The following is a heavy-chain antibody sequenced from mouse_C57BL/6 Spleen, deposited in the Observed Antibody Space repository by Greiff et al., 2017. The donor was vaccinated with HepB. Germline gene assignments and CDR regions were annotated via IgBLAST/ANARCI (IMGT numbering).Heavy chain of an antibody. V-gene: IGHV1-64*01. D-gene: IGHD2-3*01. CDR2: IHPNSGST. CDR1: GYTFTSYW. J-gene: IGHJ2*01. CDR3: ANHGYYVYFDY. Sequence: QVHVKQPGAELVKPGASVKLSCKASGYTFTSYWMHWVKQRPGQGLEWIGMIHPNSGSTNYNEKFKSKATLTVDKSSSTAYMQLSSLTSEDSAVYYCANHGYYVYFDYWGQGTTLTVSS.